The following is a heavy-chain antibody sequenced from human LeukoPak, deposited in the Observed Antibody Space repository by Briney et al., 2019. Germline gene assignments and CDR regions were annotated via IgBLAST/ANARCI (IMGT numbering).Heavy chain of an antibody. CDR3: ARDQAHDFWSGYRGAGAFDI. CDR1: GFTFSSYS. Sequence: PGGSLRLSCAASGFTFSSYSMNWVRQAPGKGLEWVSSISSSSSYIYYADSVKGRFTISRDNAKNSLYLQMNSLRAEDTAVYYCARDQAHDFWSGYRGAGAFDIWGQGTMVTVSS. V-gene: IGHV3-21*01. J-gene: IGHJ3*02. CDR2: ISSSSSYI. D-gene: IGHD3-3*01.